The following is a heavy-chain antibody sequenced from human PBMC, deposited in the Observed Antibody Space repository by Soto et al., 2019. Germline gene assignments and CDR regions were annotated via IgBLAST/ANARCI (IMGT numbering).Heavy chain of an antibody. CDR3: ARDSSSSSWFRGMDV. Sequence: QVQLQESGPGLVKPSQTLSLTCTVSGGSISSGGYYWSWIRQHPGKGLEWIGYIYYSGSTYYNPSLKSRVTISVDTSKNQFSLKLSSVTAADTAVYYCARDSSSSSWFRGMDVWGKGTTVTVSS. V-gene: IGHV4-31*03. CDR1: GGSISSGGYY. CDR2: IYYSGST. D-gene: IGHD6-13*01. J-gene: IGHJ6*04.